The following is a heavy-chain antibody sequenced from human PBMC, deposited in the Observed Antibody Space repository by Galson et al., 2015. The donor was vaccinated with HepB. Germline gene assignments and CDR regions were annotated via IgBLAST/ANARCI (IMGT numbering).Heavy chain of an antibody. CDR2: ISYDGSNK. D-gene: IGHD1-14*01. J-gene: IGHJ2*01. V-gene: IGHV3-30*18. Sequence: SLRLSCAASGFTFSSYGMHWVRQAPGKGLEWVAVISYDGSNKYYADSVKGRFTISRDNSKNTLYLQMNSLRAEDTAVYYCAKEYFGTHWYFDLWGRGTLVTVSS. CDR1: GFTFSSYG. CDR3: AKEYFGTHWYFDL.